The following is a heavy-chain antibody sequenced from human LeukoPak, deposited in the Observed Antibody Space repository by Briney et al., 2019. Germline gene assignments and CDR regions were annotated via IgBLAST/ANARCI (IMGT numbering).Heavy chain of an antibody. CDR2: ISGSGGST. J-gene: IGHJ3*02. V-gene: IGHV3-23*01. CDR1: GFTFSSYA. Sequence: PGGSLRLSCAASGFTFSSYAMSWVRQAPGKGLEWVSAISGSGGSTYYADSVKGRFTISRDNSKNTLYLQMNSLRAEDTAVYYCATHLSGWKERGAFDIWGQGTMVTVSS. CDR3: ATHLSGWKERGAFDI. D-gene: IGHD1-26*01.